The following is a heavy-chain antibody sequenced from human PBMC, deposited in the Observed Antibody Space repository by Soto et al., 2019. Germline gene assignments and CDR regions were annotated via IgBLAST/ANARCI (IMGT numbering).Heavy chain of an antibody. Sequence: SVKVSCKASGFTFTSSAVQWVRQARGQRLEWIGWIVVGSGNTNYAQKFQERVTITRDMSTSTAYMELSSLRSEDTDVYYCAADTLEVPAPIYYYDGMDVWGQGTTVTVSS. V-gene: IGHV1-58*01. D-gene: IGHD2-2*01. CDR3: AADTLEVPAPIYYYDGMDV. CDR2: IVVGSGNT. CDR1: GFTFTSSA. J-gene: IGHJ6*02.